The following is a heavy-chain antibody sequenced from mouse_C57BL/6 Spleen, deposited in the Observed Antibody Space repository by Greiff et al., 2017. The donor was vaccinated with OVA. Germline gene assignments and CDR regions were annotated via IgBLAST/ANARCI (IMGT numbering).Heavy chain of an antibody. CDR2: INPNYGTT. CDR3: ARGAYYSNDWYFDV. V-gene: IGHV1-39*01. J-gene: IGHJ1*03. D-gene: IGHD2-5*01. Sequence: EVQLQQSGPELVTPGASVKISCKASGYSFTDYNMNWVKQSNGKSLEWIGVINPNYGTTSYNQKFKGKATLTVDQSSSTAYMQLNSLTSEDSAVYDSARGAYYSNDWYFDVWGTGTTVTVSS. CDR1: GYSFTDYN.